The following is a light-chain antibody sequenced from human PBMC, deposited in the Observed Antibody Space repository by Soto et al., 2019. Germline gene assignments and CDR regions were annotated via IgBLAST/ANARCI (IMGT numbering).Light chain of an antibody. CDR1: RGISSY. CDR3: QQVNSYPLT. J-gene: IGKJ4*01. V-gene: IGKV1-9*01. CDR2: AAS. Sequence: DIQLTQSPSFLSASVGDRVTIACRASRGISSYLAWYQQKPGKAPKLLIYAASTLQSGVPSRFSGSGSETEFTLTISSLQPEDFATYYCQQVNSYPLTFGGGTKVDIK.